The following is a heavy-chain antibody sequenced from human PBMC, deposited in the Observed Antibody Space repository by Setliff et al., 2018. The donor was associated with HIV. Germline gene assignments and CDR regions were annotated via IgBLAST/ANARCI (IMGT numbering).Heavy chain of an antibody. Sequence: KTSETLSLTCSVSGGSLSPYYWTWIRQPAGKGLEWLGRIYPTGSTIHNPSLRSRVTISVDRSKNQFSLKLISVTAADTAIYYCASTTSGVSGSYPAHAFDIWGQGTMVTVSS. CDR2: IYPTGST. D-gene: IGHD3-10*01. CDR1: GGSLSPYY. V-gene: IGHV4-4*07. J-gene: IGHJ3*02. CDR3: ASTTSGVSGSYPAHAFDI.